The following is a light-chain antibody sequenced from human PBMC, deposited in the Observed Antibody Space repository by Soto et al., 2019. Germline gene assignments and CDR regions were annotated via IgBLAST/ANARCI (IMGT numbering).Light chain of an antibody. CDR3: QQFNNWPPT. CDR2: GAS. Sequence: EIVMTQSPGTLSVSPGERATLSCRASQSVAGDLAWYKQKPGQPPRLLIYGASARATGVPAKFSGSGSGTEFTLTISSLQSEDFAVYYCQQFNNWPPTFGQGTKLEIK. V-gene: IGKV3-15*01. J-gene: IGKJ2*01. CDR1: QSVAGD.